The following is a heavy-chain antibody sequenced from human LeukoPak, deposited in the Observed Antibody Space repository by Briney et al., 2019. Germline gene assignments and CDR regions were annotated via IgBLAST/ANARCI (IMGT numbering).Heavy chain of an antibody. CDR1: GDSVSSKNGA. V-gene: IGHV6-1*01. CDR2: TYYRSKLYN. D-gene: IGHD6-19*01. Sequence: SQTLSLTCAVSGDSVSSKNGAWNWIRQSPSRGLEWLGRTYYRSKLYNDYAESMEGRMTISQDTSKNQYSLHLNSVTPDDTAVYYCARDLGTTGWHTFDYWGQGTLVTVSS. CDR3: ARDLGTTGWHTFDY. J-gene: IGHJ4*02.